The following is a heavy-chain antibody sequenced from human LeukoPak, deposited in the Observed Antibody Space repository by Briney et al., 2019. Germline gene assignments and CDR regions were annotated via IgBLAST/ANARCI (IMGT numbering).Heavy chain of an antibody. J-gene: IGHJ6*03. Sequence: PGGSLRLSCVASGFTFSSYGMYWVRQGPGKGLEWVAFIRFDGINKYADSVKGRFTISRDNSKNTLYLHMNSLRAEDTAMYYCAKDEPTTPYYMDVWGKGTTVTVSS. CDR2: IRFDGINK. D-gene: IGHD5-12*01. CDR3: AKDEPTTPYYMDV. CDR1: GFTFSSYG. V-gene: IGHV3-30*02.